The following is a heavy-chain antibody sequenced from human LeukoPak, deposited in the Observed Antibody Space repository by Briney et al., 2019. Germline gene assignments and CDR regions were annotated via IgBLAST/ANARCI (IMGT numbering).Heavy chain of an antibody. CDR2: ISNYNGDT. CDR3: ARALYSDSSGYYPGLDH. V-gene: IGHV1-18*01. Sequence: ASVKVSCKASGYTFNSYDFSWVRQAPGQGLEWVGWISNYNGDTRYAQKFQGRVTMTTDTSTRTSNMELRNLGSDDTAVYYCARALYSDSSGYYPGLDHWGQGTLVTVSS. CDR1: GYTFNSYD. J-gene: IGHJ4*02. D-gene: IGHD3-22*01.